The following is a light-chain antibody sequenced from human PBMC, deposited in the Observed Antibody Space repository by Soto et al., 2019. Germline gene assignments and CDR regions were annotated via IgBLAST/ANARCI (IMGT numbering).Light chain of an antibody. CDR3: SLYADSNMGV. J-gene: IGLJ2*01. CDR1: SSDIGGYNY. CDR2: EVN. V-gene: IGLV2-8*01. Sequence: QSVLTQAPSASGSPGQSVAISCTGTSSDIGGYNYVSWYQIHPGKAPKLMIYEVNKRPSGVPDRFSGSKSGNTASLIVSGLQAEDETDYYCSLYADSNMGVFGGGTKLTVL.